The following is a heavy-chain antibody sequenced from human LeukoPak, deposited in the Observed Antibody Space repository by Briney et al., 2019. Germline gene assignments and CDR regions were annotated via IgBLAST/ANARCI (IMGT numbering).Heavy chain of an antibody. V-gene: IGHV1-3*01. CDR2: INAGNGNT. Sequence: ASVKVSCKASGYTFTSYGVNWVRQAPGQGLEWMGWINAGNGNTKYSQKFQGRVTITRDTSASTAYMELSSLRSEDTAVYYCARGGYSSSSGFDYWGRGTLVTVSS. D-gene: IGHD6-6*01. J-gene: IGHJ4*02. CDR1: GYTFTSYG. CDR3: ARGGYSSSSGFDY.